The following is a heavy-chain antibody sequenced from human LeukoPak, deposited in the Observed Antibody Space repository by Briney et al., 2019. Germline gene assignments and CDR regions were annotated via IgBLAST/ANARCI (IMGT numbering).Heavy chain of an antibody. J-gene: IGHJ4*02. D-gene: IGHD1-26*01. CDR1: GFTFSDYY. Sequence: PGGSLRLSCAASGFTFSDYYMSWIRQAPGKGLEWVSYISSSSSYTNYADSVKGRFTISRDNAKNSLYLQMNSLRAEDTAVYYCARGRIVGATGFDYWGQGTLVTVSS. CDR2: ISSSSSYT. V-gene: IGHV3-11*05. CDR3: ARGRIVGATGFDY.